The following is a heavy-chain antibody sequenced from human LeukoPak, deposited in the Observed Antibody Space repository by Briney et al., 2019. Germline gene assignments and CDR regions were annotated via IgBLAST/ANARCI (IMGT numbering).Heavy chain of an antibody. D-gene: IGHD2-15*01. Sequence: GGSLRLSCAASGFTFDDYGMSWVRQAPGKGLEWVSGINWNGCSIGYADSVKCRFTISRHNAKNSLYLQMNSLRAEDTALYYCARDLPDCSGGSCYSEGVYWGQGTLVTVSS. CDR1: GFTFDDYG. CDR2: INWNGCSI. V-gene: IGHV3-20*04. CDR3: ARDLPDCSGGSCYSEGVY. J-gene: IGHJ4*02.